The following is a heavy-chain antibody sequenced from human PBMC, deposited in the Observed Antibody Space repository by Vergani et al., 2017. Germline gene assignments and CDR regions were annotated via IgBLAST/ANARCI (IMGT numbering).Heavy chain of an antibody. CDR3: ARGLYSNYPWGY. CDR1: GGSISSGSYY. V-gene: IGHV4-39*07. J-gene: IGHJ4*02. D-gene: IGHD4-11*01. CDR2: INHSGST. Sequence: QVQLQESGPGLVRPSQTLSLTCTVSGGSISSGSYYWSWIRQPPGKGLEWIGEINHSGSTNYNPSLKSRVTISVDTSKNQFSLKLSSVTAADTAVYYCARGLYSNYPWGYWGQGTLVTVSS.